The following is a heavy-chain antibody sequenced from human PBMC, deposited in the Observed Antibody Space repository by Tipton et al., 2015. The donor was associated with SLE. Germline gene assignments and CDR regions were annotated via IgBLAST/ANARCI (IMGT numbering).Heavy chain of an antibody. CDR3: AKLGDIVLAHAFDI. CDR2: IYSGGST. D-gene: IGHD2-8*02. Sequence: VQLVQSGGGLVQPGGSLRLSCAASGFTVSSNYMSWVRQAPGKGLEWVSVIYSGGSTYYADSVKGRFTISRDNSKNTLYLQMNSLRAEDTAVYYCAKLGDIVLAHAFDIWGQGTMVTVSS. V-gene: IGHV3-53*01. CDR1: GFTVSSNY. J-gene: IGHJ3*02.